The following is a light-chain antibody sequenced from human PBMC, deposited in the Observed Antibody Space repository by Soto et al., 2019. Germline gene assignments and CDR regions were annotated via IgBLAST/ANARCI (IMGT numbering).Light chain of an antibody. Sequence: VLTQSPGTLSMSPGERATLSCRASEMVSNNYLAWYQQKPGQAPRLLIYGASNRATGIPDRFSGSGSGTDFTLTISRLEPEDFAVYYCQQYGSSGTFGQGTKA. V-gene: IGKV3-20*01. CDR1: EMVSNNY. CDR2: GAS. J-gene: IGKJ1*01. CDR3: QQYGSSGT.